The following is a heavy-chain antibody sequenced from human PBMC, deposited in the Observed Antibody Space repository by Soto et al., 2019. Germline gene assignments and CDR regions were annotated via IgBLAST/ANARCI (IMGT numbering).Heavy chain of an antibody. CDR2: INAGNGNT. CDR3: ARGISGATFAGMDV. V-gene: IGHV1-3*01. J-gene: IGHJ6*02. D-gene: IGHD6-13*01. Sequence: QVQLVQSGAEVKKPGASVKVSCKASGYTFTSYAMHWVRQAPGQRLEWMGWINAGNGNTKYSQKFQGRVTITRDTPASTAYMERSSLRSGETAVYYCARGISGATFAGMDVWGQGTTVTVSS. CDR1: GYTFTSYA.